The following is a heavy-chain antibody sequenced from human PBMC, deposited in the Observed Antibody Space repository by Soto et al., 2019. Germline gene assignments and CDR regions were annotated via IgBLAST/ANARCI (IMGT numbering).Heavy chain of an antibody. CDR3: AREWITMIEQGGPLDY. Sequence: GGSLRLSCAASGFTFSSYSMNWVRQAPGKGLEWVSYISSSSSTTYYADSVKGRFTISRDNAKNSLYLQMNSLRDEDTAVYYCAREWITMIEQGGPLDYWGQGTLVTVSS. D-gene: IGHD3-22*01. V-gene: IGHV3-48*02. CDR1: GFTFSSYS. J-gene: IGHJ4*02. CDR2: ISSSSSTT.